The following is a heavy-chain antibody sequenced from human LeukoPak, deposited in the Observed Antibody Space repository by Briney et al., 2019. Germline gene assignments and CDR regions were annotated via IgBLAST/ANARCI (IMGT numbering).Heavy chain of an antibody. CDR3: ARVGKYSGSYPDY. CDR1: GYTFTRYA. D-gene: IGHD1-26*01. Sequence: ASVKVSCKASGYTFTRYAMNWVRQAPGQGLEWLGWVNTNTGNPTYAQGFAGRFVFSLDTFVSTAYLQINSLKAEDTAVYYCARVGKYSGSYPDYWGQGTLVTVSS. V-gene: IGHV7-4-1*02. J-gene: IGHJ4*02. CDR2: VNTNTGNP.